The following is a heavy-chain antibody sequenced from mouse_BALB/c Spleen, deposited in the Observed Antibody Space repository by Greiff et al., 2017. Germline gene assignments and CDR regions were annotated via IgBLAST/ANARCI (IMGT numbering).Heavy chain of an antibody. D-gene: IGHD1-1*02. Sequence: EVKLMESGPGLVKPSQSLSLTCTVTGYSITSDYAWNWIRQFPGNKLEWMGYISYSGSTSYNPSLKSRISITRDTSKNQFFLQLNSVTTEDTATYYCARSGMAMGNWFAYWGQGTLVTVSA. J-gene: IGHJ3*01. CDR3: ARSGMAMGNWFAY. V-gene: IGHV3-2*02. CDR2: ISYSGST. CDR1: GYSITSDYA.